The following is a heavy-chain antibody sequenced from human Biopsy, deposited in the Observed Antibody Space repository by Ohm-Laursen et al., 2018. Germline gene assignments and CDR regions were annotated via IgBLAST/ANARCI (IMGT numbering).Heavy chain of an antibody. D-gene: IGHD4-17*01. V-gene: IGHV4-34*08. Sequence: SETLSLTCTVYGATFSDYCWSWIRQPPGKGLEWIGQINQSGETKYNPSLQSRVTISAEVSKNQFSLKLRSLTAADTAIYYCGNEVYGRDYWGQGARVTVSS. J-gene: IGHJ4*02. CDR3: GNEVYGRDY. CDR1: GATFSDYC. CDR2: INQSGET.